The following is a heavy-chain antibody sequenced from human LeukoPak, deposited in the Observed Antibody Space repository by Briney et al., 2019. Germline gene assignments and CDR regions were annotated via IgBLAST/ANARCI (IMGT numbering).Heavy chain of an antibody. V-gene: IGHV3-30*18. CDR1: GFTFSSYG. CDR3: AKERGSSSWWFDY. D-gene: IGHD6-13*01. CDR2: VSSDGGNK. J-gene: IGHJ4*02. Sequence: GRSLRLSCAASGFTFSSYGMHWVRQAPGKGLEWVAVVSSDGGNKYYADSVRGRFTISRDNSKNTLYLQMNRLRAEDTAVYYCAKERGSSSWWFDYWGQGTLVSVSS.